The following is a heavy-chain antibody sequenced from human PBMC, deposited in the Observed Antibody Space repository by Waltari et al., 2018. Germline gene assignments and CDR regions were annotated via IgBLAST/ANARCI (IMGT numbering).Heavy chain of an antibody. D-gene: IGHD3-16*01. V-gene: IGHV3-7*01. CDR3: ARGGSWAIDY. CDR2: IKQDGSEK. Sequence: EVRLVASGGGWVQPGGSLGISLAASGFTFSDYWMSWVRQAPGQGLEWVANIKQDGSEKYQVDPVKGRFTISRDNAKNSLYLQMNSLRAEDTAVYFCARGGSWAIDYWGQGTLVTVSS. CDR1: GFTFSDYW. J-gene: IGHJ4*02.